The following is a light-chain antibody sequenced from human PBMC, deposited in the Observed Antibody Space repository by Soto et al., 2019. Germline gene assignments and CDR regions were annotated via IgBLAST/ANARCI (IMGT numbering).Light chain of an antibody. CDR1: TGGVTSGHY. Sequence: QSVVTQEPSLTVAPGGSVTLTCGPSTGGVTSGHYPYWIQQKPGQAPRTLIYDTYDKHSWTPVRFSGSLLEGKAALPLSGAQHEDEADYYCFLSQSGDRLLGGGPQL. J-gene: IGLJ3*02. V-gene: IGLV7-46*01. CDR2: DTY. CDR3: FLSQSGDRL.